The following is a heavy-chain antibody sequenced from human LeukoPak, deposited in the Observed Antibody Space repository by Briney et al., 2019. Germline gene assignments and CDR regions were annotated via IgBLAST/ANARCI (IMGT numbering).Heavy chain of an antibody. CDR2: ISTDSSEI. CDR3: ARERGPVDY. Sequence: GGSLRLSCAASGFFLSSYSMNWVRQAPGKGLEWLTYISTDSSEIQYADSVRGRFTISRDNAKKSLYLQLNSLRGEDTAVYYCARERGPVDYWGQGTRVTVSS. D-gene: IGHD3-10*01. V-gene: IGHV3-48*01. J-gene: IGHJ4*02. CDR1: GFFLSSYS.